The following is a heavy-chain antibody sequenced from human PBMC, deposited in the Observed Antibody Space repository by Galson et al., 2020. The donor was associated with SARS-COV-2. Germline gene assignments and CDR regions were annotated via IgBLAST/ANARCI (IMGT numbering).Heavy chain of an antibody. Sequence: ASVKVSCKASGYTFTSYDINWVRQATGQGLEWMGWMNPNSGNTGYAQKFQGRVTMTRNTSISTAYMELSSLRSEDTAVYYCARAFEYSSSLWIWWFDPWGQGTLVTVSS. CDR1: GYTFTSYD. J-gene: IGHJ5*02. V-gene: IGHV1-8*01. CDR3: ARAFEYSSSLWIWWFDP. CDR2: MNPNSGNT. D-gene: IGHD6-6*01.